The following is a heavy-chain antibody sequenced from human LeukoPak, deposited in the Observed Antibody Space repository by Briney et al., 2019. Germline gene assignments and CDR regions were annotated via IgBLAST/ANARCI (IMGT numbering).Heavy chain of an antibody. CDR2: ISSSGSTI. CDR1: GFTFSDYY. J-gene: IGHJ6*02. Sequence: GGSLRLPCAASGFTFSDYYMSWIRQAPGKGLEWVSYISSSGSTIYYADSVKGRFTISRDNAKNSLYLQMNSLRAEDTAVYYXXXXXXXXXXXXXXYXXXYYYGMDVWGQGTTVTVSS. V-gene: IGHV3-11*01. CDR3: XXXXXXXXXXXXXYXXXYYYGMDV.